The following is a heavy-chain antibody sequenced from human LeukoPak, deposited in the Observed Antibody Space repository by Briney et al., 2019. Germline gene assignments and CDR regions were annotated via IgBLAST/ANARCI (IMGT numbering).Heavy chain of an antibody. CDR3: ARNHGDPPYCDY. V-gene: IGHV3-21*01. CDR1: GCAFNGYN. CDR2: ISTSSSYI. J-gene: IGHJ4*02. Sequence: ESLSLTCTASGCAFNGYNWNWIRQAPGKGLEWVSSISTSSSYIYYAYSVKGRITSSRNNPKNSLYLLMNSLRAEDTAVYYCARNHGDPPYCDYGGQGTRVSVFS. D-gene: IGHD4-17*01.